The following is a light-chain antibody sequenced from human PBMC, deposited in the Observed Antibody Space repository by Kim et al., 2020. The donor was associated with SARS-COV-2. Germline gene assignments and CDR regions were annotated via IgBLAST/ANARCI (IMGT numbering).Light chain of an antibody. Sequence: SYELTQPPSVSVSPGQTATITCSGDRLGDKFACWFKQIPGQSPTLVIYRDTKRPSGIPERFTGSNSGTTATLTISGPQPIDEADYYCQAWDSSTAVFGGG. CDR3: QAWDSSTAV. V-gene: IGLV3-1*01. CDR1: RLGDKF. CDR2: RDT. J-gene: IGLJ3*02.